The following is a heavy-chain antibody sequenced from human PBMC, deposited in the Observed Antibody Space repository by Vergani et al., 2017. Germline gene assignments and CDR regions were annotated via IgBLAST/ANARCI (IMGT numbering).Heavy chain of an antibody. CDR2: IIPIFGTA. V-gene: IGHV1-69*01. J-gene: IGHJ3*02. CDR3: ARDECSGGRCDSGAFDI. D-gene: IGHD2-15*01. CDR1: GGTFSSYA. Sequence: QVQLVQSGAEVKKPGSSVKVSCKASGGTFSSYAISWVRQAPGQGLEWMGGIIPIFGTANYAQKFQGRVTITADESTSTAYMELSSLRSEDTAVYYCARDECSGGRCDSGAFDIWGQGTMVTVSS.